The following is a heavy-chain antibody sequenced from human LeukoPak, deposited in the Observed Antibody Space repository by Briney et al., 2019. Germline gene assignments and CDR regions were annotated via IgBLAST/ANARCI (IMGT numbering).Heavy chain of an antibody. V-gene: IGHV4-39*07. CDR2: IYYSGST. J-gene: IGHJ5*02. Sequence: SETLSLTCTVSGGSISSSSYYWGWIRQPPGKGLEWIGSIYYSGSTYYNPSLKSRVTISVDTSKNQFSLKLSSVTAADTAVYYCAGDSATMVRGVPNWFDPWGQGTLVTVSS. CDR1: GGSISSSSYY. CDR3: AGDSATMVRGVPNWFDP. D-gene: IGHD3-10*01.